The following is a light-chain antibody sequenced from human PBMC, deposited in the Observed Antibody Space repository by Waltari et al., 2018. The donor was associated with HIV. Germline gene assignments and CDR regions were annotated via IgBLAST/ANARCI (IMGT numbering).Light chain of an antibody. CDR2: GDA. CDR3: QSYDIRLSGLWV. V-gene: IGLV1-40*01. Sequence: SVLTQPTSVSGAPGQGVTITCTGNNSNIGAPSDVHWYRQSPGTAPNLVIYGDAVRPPGVPDRISGSRSGASVSLDITGLRAEDEGDDYCQSYDIRLSGLWVFGGGTKLTVL. CDR1: NSNIGAPSD. J-gene: IGLJ3*02.